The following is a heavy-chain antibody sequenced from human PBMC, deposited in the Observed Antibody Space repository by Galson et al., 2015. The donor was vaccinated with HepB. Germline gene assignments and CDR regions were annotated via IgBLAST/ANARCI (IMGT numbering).Heavy chain of an antibody. V-gene: IGHV3-33*08. CDR2: IWHDGSYE. J-gene: IGHJ4*02. D-gene: IGHD6-19*01. CDR1: GFNFNNYA. Sequence: SLRLSCAASGFNFNNYAMHWARQAPGKRLEWVSVIWHDGSYEYFADSVKGRFTISRDNSKSTVFLQMNSLRVEDTAVYYYARSQALAGTDYWGQGTLVTVSS. CDR3: ARSQALAGTDY.